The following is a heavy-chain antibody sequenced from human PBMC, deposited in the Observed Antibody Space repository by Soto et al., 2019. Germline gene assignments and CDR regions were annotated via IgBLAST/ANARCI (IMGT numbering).Heavy chain of an antibody. CDR1: NGPLTGYH. J-gene: IGHJ4*02. CDR2: INDVGTT. CDR3: AHDILTGYYKGEDD. Sequence: QVQLQQWGAGLLKPSETLSLTCAVSNGPLTGYHWSWIRQPPGKGLEWIGEINDVGTTKYNPSLRSRFTMSVDTSKIQLSLRLTSVTAADTAVYYCAHDILTGYYKGEDDWGQGTLVTVSS. D-gene: IGHD3-9*01. V-gene: IGHV4-34*01.